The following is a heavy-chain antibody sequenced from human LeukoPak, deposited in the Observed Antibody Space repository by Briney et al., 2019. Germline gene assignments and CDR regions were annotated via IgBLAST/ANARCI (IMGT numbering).Heavy chain of an antibody. CDR2: IYYNGST. V-gene: IGHV4-59*01. CDR3: ARETYGSGRSDY. CDR1: GGSISGFY. J-gene: IGHJ4*02. D-gene: IGHD3-10*01. Sequence: SETLALTCTVSGGSISGFYWSWIRQPPGKGLEWIGYIYYNGSTTYNPSLKSRVTISVDTSKSHFSLNLRSVTAADTAVYYCARETYGSGRSDYWGQGTLVTVSS.